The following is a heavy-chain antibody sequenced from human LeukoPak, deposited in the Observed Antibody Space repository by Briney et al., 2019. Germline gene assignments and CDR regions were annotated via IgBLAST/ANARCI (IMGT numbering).Heavy chain of an antibody. D-gene: IGHD6-6*01. CDR1: GGSISSSSYY. V-gene: IGHV4-39*01. CDR3: ARYLGSSSAFDI. CDR2: IYYSGST. Sequence: SETLSLTCTVSGGSISSSSYYWGWIRQPPGKGLEWIGSIYYSGSTYYNPSLKSRVTISVDTSKNQFSLKLSSVTAADTAVYYCARYLGSSSAFDIWGQGTMVTVSS. J-gene: IGHJ3*02.